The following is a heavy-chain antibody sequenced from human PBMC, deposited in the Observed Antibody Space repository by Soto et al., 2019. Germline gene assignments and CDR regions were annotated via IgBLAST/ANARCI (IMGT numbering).Heavy chain of an antibody. CDR3: ARTVEAAATEVLDY. D-gene: IGHD2-2*01. J-gene: IGHJ4*02. CDR1: GGSVSGHY. V-gene: IGHV4-59*02. Sequence: QVQLQASGPGLVKPSETLSLTCTVSGGSVSGHYWSWIRQPPGKGLEWIGSIYYSGSTTYNPSLKSRVTIGVDTSTNQFSLRLISVTAADTAVYYCARTVEAAATEVLDYWGRDTLVIVSS. CDR2: IYYSGST.